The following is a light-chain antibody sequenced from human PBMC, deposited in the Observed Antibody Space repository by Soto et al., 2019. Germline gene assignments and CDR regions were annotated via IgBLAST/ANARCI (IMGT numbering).Light chain of an antibody. Sequence: KVMAQSPDTPAGVPGGRGTLSCLASQSVSSNLAWYQQKRGQAPRLHIYGASSRATGIPARFSGSGSGTEFNLTIGSLQSGDFAVYYCPQYNNLYRTFWQGT. CDR2: GAS. J-gene: IGKJ2*01. CDR1: QSVSSN. V-gene: IGKV3-15*01. CDR3: PQYNNLYRT.